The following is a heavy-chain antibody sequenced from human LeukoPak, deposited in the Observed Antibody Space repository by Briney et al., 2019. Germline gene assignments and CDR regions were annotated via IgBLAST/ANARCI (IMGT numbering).Heavy chain of an antibody. CDR3: ARRWPDDSSGYFDYGMDV. Sequence: GESLQISCKGSGYSFTSYWIGWVRPMPGKGLEWMGIIYPGDSDTRYSPSFQGQVTISADKSISTAYLQWSSLKASDTAMYYCARRWPDDSSGYFDYGMDVWGQGTTVTVSS. CDR2: IYPGDSDT. D-gene: IGHD3-22*01. J-gene: IGHJ6*02. V-gene: IGHV5-51*01. CDR1: GYSFTSYW.